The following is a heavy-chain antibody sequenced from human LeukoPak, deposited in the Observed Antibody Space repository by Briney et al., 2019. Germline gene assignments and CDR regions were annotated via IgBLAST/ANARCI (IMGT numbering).Heavy chain of an antibody. J-gene: IGHJ3*02. Sequence: PGGSLRLSCAASGFTFSSYSMNWVRQAPGKGLEWVSSISSSSSYIYYADSVKGRFTISRDNAKNSLYLQMNSLRAEDTAVYYCARDSPSYYYDSSGTLDAFDIWGQGTMVTVSS. CDR2: ISSSSSYI. CDR3: ARDSPSYYYDSSGTLDAFDI. CDR1: GFTFSSYS. D-gene: IGHD3-22*01. V-gene: IGHV3-21*01.